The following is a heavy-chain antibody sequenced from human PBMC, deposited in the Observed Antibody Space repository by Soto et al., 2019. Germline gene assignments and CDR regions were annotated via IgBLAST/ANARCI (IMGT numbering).Heavy chain of an antibody. CDR3: ARMQQLVPYWFDP. J-gene: IGHJ5*02. CDR2: MNPNSGNT. CDR1: GYTFTSYD. V-gene: IGHV1-8*01. D-gene: IGHD6-13*01. Sequence: QVQLVQSGAEVKKPGASVKVSCKASGYTFTSYDINWVRQATGQGLEWMGWMNPNSGNTGYAQKCQGRDTMTRNTSISTAYMELSSLRSEDTAVYYCARMQQLVPYWFDPWGQGTLVTVSS.